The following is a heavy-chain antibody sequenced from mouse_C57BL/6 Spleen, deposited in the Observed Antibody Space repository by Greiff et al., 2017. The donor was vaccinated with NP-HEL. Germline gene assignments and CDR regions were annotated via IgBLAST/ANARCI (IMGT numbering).Heavy chain of an antibody. J-gene: IGHJ3*01. Sequence: QVQLKESGPELVKPGASVKLSCKASGYTFTSYDINWVKQRPGQGLEWIGWIYPRDGSTKYNEKFKGKATLTVDTSSSTAYMELHSLTSEDSAVYFCARNYGSRTFAYWGQGTLVTVSA. CDR1: GYTFTSYD. CDR2: IYPRDGST. CDR3: ARNYGSRTFAY. V-gene: IGHV1-85*01. D-gene: IGHD1-1*01.